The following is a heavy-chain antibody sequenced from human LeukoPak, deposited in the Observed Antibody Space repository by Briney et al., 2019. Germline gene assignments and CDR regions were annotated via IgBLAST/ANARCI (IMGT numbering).Heavy chain of an antibody. CDR3: ARVLGARYYYYYGMDV. V-gene: IGHV1-18*01. J-gene: IGHJ6*02. CDR1: GYTFTNYG. CDR2: ISAYNGNT. Sequence: ASVKVSCKASGYTFTNYGISWVRQAPGQGLEWMGWISAYNGNTNYAQKLQGRVTMTTDTSTSTAYMELRSLRSDDTAVYYCARVLGARYYYYYGMDVWGQGTTVTVSS. D-gene: IGHD4-17*01.